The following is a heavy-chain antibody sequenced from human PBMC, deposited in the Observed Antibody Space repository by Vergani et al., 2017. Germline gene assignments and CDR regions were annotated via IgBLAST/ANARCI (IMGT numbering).Heavy chain of an antibody. J-gene: IGHJ2*01. CDR3: VKDNDYDADGPFDL. D-gene: IGHD3-16*01. CDR1: GFTFQAFA. V-gene: IGHV3-9*01. Sequence: VEAGGGLVQPGGSLRLSCTASGFTFQAFAFHWVRQVSGRGREWVSGIDRNYGVKNGNSFEGRFSISRDNAKKAVFLQMNNLTHEDTALYFCVKDNDYDADGPFDLWGRGTLVTVSS. CDR2: IDRNYGVK.